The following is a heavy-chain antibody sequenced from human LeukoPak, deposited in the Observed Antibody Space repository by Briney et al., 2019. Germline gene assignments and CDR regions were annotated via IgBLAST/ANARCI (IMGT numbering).Heavy chain of an antibody. D-gene: IGHD6-19*01. CDR2: INSDGSWT. CDR3: AKGGSGWYRGAFDI. J-gene: IGHJ3*02. V-gene: IGHV3-74*01. CDR1: GNYW. Sequence: GGSLRLSCAASGNYWMHWVRQAPGKGLVWVSHINSDGSWTSYADSVKGRFTISRDNSKNTLYLQMNSLRAEDTAVYYCAKGGSGWYRGAFDIWGQGTMVTVSS.